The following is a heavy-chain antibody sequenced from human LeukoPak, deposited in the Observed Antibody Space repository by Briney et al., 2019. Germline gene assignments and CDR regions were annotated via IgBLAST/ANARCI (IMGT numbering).Heavy chain of an antibody. V-gene: IGHV3-48*01. Sequence: GGSLRLSCAASGFTFSSYSMNWVGQAPGKGVVWVSYISSSSSTIYYADSVKGRFTISRDNAKNSLYLQMNSLRAEDTAVYYCARDSPGVSLFDYWGQGTLVTVSS. CDR3: ARDSPGVSLFDY. CDR1: GFTFSSYS. J-gene: IGHJ4*02. CDR2: ISSSSSTI.